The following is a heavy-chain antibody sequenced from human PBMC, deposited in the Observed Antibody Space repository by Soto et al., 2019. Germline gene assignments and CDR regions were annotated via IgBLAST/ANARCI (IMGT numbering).Heavy chain of an antibody. CDR3: AGRVVDGMDV. J-gene: IGHJ6*02. Sequence: SETLSLTCTVSGGSISSSSYYWSWIRQPPGKGLEWIGEINHSGSTNYNPSLKSRVTISVDTSKNQFSLKLSSVTAADTAVYYCAGRVVDGMDVWGQGTTVTVSS. CDR1: GGSISSSSYY. CDR2: INHSGST. D-gene: IGHD2-15*01. V-gene: IGHV4-39*07.